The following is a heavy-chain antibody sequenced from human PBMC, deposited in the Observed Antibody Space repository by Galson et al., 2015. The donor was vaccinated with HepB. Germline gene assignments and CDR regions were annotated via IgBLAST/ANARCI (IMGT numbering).Heavy chain of an antibody. V-gene: IGHV3-7*05. CDR3: ARDLSRSEGATPLYYYYGVDV. Sequence: SLRLSXXXSGFTXSNYWMTWVRQAPGKGLEXXXNINQDDSEKYHVDSVRGRFTISRDNAKKSLYXQMNTXTAEDTAVYYCARDLSRSEGATPLYYYYGVDVWGQGTTVTVS. J-gene: IGHJ6*02. CDR2: INQDDSEK. CDR1: GFTXSNYW. D-gene: IGHD2-15*01.